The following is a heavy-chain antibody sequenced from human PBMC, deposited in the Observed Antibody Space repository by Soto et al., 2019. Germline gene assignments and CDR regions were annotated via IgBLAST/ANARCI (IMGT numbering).Heavy chain of an antibody. CDR3: ARAQRHYDILTGTWATSYMDV. Sequence: ASVKVSCKASGYTFTSYDINWVRQATGQGLEWMGWMNPNSGNTGYAQKFQGRVTMTRNTSISTAYMELSSLRSEDTAVYYCARAQRHYDILTGTWATSYMDVWGKGTTVTVSS. CDR1: GYTFTSYD. J-gene: IGHJ6*03. D-gene: IGHD3-9*01. CDR2: MNPNSGNT. V-gene: IGHV1-8*01.